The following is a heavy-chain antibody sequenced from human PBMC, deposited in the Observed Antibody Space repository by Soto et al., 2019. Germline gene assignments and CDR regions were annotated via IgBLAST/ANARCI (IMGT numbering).Heavy chain of an antibody. CDR1: GGSISSGGYS. J-gene: IGHJ5*02. Sequence: PSETLSLTCAVSGGSISSGGYSWSWIRQPPGKGLEWIGYIYHSGSTYYNPSLKSRVTISVDRSKNQFSLKLSSGTAADTAVYYGARGDLGFGELGLDIWFDHWGQGTLVTVSS. CDR2: IYHSGST. CDR3: ARGDLGFGELGLDIWFDH. D-gene: IGHD3-10*01. V-gene: IGHV4-30-2*01.